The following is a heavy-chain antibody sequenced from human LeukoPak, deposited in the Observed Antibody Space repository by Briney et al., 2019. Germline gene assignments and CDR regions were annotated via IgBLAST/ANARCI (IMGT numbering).Heavy chain of an antibody. J-gene: IGHJ6*03. Sequence: GGSLRLSCAASGFTFSSYWMSWVRQAPGKGLEWVANIKQDGSEKYYVDSVKGRFTISRDNAKNSLYLQMNSLRAEDTAVYYCASGGSGKYHYMDVWGKGTTVTVSS. V-gene: IGHV3-7*01. CDR3: ASGGSGKYHYMDV. D-gene: IGHD3-10*01. CDR2: IKQDGSEK. CDR1: GFTFSSYW.